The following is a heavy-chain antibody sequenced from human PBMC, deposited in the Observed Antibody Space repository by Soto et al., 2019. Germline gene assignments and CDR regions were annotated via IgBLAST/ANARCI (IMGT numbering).Heavy chain of an antibody. J-gene: IGHJ4*02. V-gene: IGHV3-7*01. Sequence: GGSLRLSCAASGFTLNKFWMSWVRQAPGKGLDWVASINQDGSLKNYVDSVKGRVTISRDNAKNSLYLQMNSLKAEDTAVYYCVRQCSTSSCSRSFDYWGQGTLVTVSS. CDR3: VRQCSTSSCSRSFDY. CDR2: INQDGSLK. D-gene: IGHD2-15*01. CDR1: GFTLNKFW.